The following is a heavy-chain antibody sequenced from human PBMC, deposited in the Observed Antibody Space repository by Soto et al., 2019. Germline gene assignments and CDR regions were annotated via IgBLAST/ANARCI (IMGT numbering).Heavy chain of an antibody. CDR2: IIPIFGTA. CDR1: GGTFSIYA. J-gene: IGHJ5*02. Sequence: SVKVSCKASGGTFSIYAISCVLQSPGQGLEWMGGIIPIFGTANYAQKLQGRVTITADESTSTAYMELSSLRSEDTAVYCCATPGYSSSSRWFDPWGQGTLVTVSS. CDR3: ATPGYSSSSRWFDP. D-gene: IGHD6-6*01. V-gene: IGHV1-69*13.